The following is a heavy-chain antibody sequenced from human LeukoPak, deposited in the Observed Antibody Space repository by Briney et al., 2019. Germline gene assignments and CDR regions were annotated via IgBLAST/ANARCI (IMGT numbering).Heavy chain of an antibody. CDR1: GGPISSGSYY. CDR3: ARDRLGYFDY. J-gene: IGHJ4*02. V-gene: IGHV4-61*02. D-gene: IGHD3-10*01. CDR2: IYTSGST. Sequence: KPSQTLSLTCTVSGGPISSGSYYWSWIRQPGGKGLEWIGRIYTSGSTNYTPSLQSRVTISVDTSKNQFSLKLSSVTAADTAVYYSARDRLGYFDYWGQGTLVTVSS.